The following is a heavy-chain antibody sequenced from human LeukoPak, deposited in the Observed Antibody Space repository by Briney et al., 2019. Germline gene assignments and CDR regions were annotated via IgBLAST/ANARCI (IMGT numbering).Heavy chain of an antibody. J-gene: IGHJ6*03. CDR1: GYTFTSYC. CDR2: ISAYNGNT. D-gene: IGHD6-19*01. CDR3: ARSDSSGRYGGYYYYYMDV. Sequence: GASVKVSCKASGYTFTSYCISWVRQAPGQGLEWMGWISAYNGNTNYAQKLQGRVTMTTDTSTSTAYMELRSLRSDDTAVYYCARSDSSGRYGGYYYYYMDVWGKGTTVTVSS. V-gene: IGHV1-18*01.